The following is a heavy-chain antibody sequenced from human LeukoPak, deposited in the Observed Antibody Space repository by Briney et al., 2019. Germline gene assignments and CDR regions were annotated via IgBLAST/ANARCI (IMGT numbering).Heavy chain of an antibody. J-gene: IGHJ4*02. CDR2: INHSGNT. D-gene: IGHD3-10*01. CDR1: GGSFSNYY. CDR3: ARRGFGEFPYYFDY. V-gene: IGHV4-34*01. Sequence: SETLSLTCAVYGGSFSNYYWSWIRQSPGEGLEWIGEINHSGNTNYNPSLKRRVTISLDTSKHQFSLKLSSVTAADTAVYYCARRGFGEFPYYFDYWAQGTLVTVSS.